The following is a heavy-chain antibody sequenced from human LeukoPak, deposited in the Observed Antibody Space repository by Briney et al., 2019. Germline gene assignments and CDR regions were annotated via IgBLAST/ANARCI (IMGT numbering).Heavy chain of an antibody. V-gene: IGHV1-69*05. CDR2: IIPIFGTA. J-gene: IGHJ5*02. CDR1: GGTSSSYA. CDR3: ATSNDYDLLNWFDP. Sequence: GASVKVSCKASGGTSSSYAISWVRQAPGQGLEWMGGIIPIFGTANYAQKFQGRVTITTDESTSTAYMELSGLRSEDTAVYFCATSNDYDLLNWFDPWGQGTLVTVSS. D-gene: IGHD3-3*01.